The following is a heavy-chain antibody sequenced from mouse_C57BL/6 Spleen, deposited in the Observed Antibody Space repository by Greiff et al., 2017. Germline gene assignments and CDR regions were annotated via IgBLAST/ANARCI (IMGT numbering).Heavy chain of an antibody. CDR1: GYTFTDYY. Sequence: EVQLLQSGPELVKPGASVKISCKASGYTFTDYYMNWVKQSHGKSLEWIGDINPNNGGTSYNQKFKGKATLTVEKSSSTAYMELRILTSEYSSIYYCASPFYYGSSYVWYFDVWGTGTTVTVSS. J-gene: IGHJ1*03. V-gene: IGHV1-26*01. CDR3: ASPFYYGSSYVWYFDV. CDR2: INPNNGGT. D-gene: IGHD1-1*01.